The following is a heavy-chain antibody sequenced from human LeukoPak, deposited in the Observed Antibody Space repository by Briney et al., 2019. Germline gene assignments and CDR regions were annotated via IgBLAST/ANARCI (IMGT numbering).Heavy chain of an antibody. D-gene: IGHD3-9*01. CDR1: GYAFTSYA. J-gene: IGHJ5*02. CDR2: INTNTGNP. CDR3: ARDEPYDILTGSYTTHNWFDP. Sequence: ASVKVSCKAPGYAFTSYAMNWVRQAPGQGLEWMGWINTNTGNPTYAQGFTGRFVFSLDTSVSTAYLQISSLKAEDTAVYYCARDEPYDILTGSYTTHNWFDPWGQGTLVTVSS. V-gene: IGHV7-4-1*02.